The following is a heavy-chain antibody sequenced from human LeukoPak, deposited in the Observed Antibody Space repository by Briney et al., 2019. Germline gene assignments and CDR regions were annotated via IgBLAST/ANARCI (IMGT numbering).Heavy chain of an antibody. J-gene: IGHJ4*02. CDR1: GFTFSSYW. D-gene: IGHD6-13*01. CDR2: INSDGSST. Sequence: PGGSLRLSCAASGFTFSSYWMHWVRQAPGKGLVWVSRINSDGSSTSYADSVKGRFTISSDNAKNTLYLQMNSLRAEDTAVYYCASRAEDSSSWYYFDYWGQGTLVTVSS. V-gene: IGHV3-74*01. CDR3: ASRAEDSSSWYYFDY.